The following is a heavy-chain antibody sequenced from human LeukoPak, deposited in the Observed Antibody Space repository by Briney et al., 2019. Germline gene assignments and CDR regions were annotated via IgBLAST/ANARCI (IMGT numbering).Heavy chain of an antibody. CDR1: GGSISRYY. J-gene: IGHJ4*02. Sequence: SETLSLTCTVSGGSISRYYWSWIRQPPGKGLEWIGYIYYSGSTNYNPSLKSRVTISVDTSKNQFSLKLSSVTAADTAVYYCARRTGSSQDYWGQGTLVTVSS. CDR2: IYYSGST. CDR3: ARRTGSSQDY. V-gene: IGHV4-59*08. D-gene: IGHD6-13*01.